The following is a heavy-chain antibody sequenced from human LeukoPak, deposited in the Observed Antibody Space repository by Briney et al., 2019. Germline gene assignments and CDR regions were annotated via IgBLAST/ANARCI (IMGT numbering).Heavy chain of an antibody. CDR2: IIPIFGTA. J-gene: IGHJ4*02. CDR1: GGTFSSYA. V-gene: IGHV1-69*01. CDR3: AMSYDSSGYYYALYFDY. Sequence: SVKVSCKASGGTFSSYAISWVRQAPGQGLEWMGGIIPIFGTANYAQKFQGRVTITADESTSTAYMELSSLRSDDTAVYYCAMSYDSSGYYYALYFDYWGQGTLVTVSS. D-gene: IGHD3-22*01.